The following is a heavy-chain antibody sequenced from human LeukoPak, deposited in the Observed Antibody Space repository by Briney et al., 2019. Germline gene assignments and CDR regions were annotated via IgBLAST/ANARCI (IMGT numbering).Heavy chain of an antibody. CDR3: AREAVPAGYFDY. CDR2: IYYSGST. D-gene: IGHD2-2*01. Sequence: SETLSLTCTVSGGSISSSSYYWGWVRQPPGKGLEWIGSIYYSGSTNYNPSLKSRVTISVDTSKNQFSLKLSSVTAADTAVYYCAREAVPAGYFDYWGQGTLVTVSS. J-gene: IGHJ4*02. CDR1: GGSISSSSYY. V-gene: IGHV4-39*07.